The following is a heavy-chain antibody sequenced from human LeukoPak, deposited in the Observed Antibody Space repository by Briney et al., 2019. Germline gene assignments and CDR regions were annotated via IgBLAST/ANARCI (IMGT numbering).Heavy chain of an antibody. Sequence: SETLSLTCTVSGGSVSSYYWSWIRQPPGKGLEWIGYTYYSGSTNYNPSLKSRVTISVDTSKNQFSLKLSSVTAADTAVYYCARDESFHNYGSGSYLLGYWGQGTLVTVSS. V-gene: IGHV4-59*02. D-gene: IGHD3-10*01. J-gene: IGHJ4*02. CDR3: ARDESFHNYGSGSYLLGY. CDR1: GGSVSSYY. CDR2: TYYSGST.